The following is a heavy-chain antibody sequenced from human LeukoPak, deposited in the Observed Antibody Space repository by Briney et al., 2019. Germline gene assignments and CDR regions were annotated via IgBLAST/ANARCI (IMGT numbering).Heavy chain of an antibody. D-gene: IGHD6-6*01. CDR2: ISYDGSNK. J-gene: IGHJ4*02. Sequence: GRSLRLSCAASGFTLSSYAMHWVRQAPGKGLEWVAVISYDGSNKYYADSVKGRFTISRDNSKNTLYLQMNSLRAEDTAVYYCARYSSSSVYWGQGTLVTVSS. CDR1: GFTLSSYA. V-gene: IGHV3-30-3*01. CDR3: ARYSSSSVY.